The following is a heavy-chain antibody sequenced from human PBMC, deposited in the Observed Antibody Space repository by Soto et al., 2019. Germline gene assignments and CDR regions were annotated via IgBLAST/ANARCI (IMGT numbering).Heavy chain of an antibody. J-gene: IGHJ4*02. CDR1: GFTFSSFA. CDR2: TSGSGGTT. V-gene: IGHV3-23*01. CDR3: GMYKPGIFTYFVS. D-gene: IGHD1-20*01. Sequence: GGSLRISCAASGFTFSSFAMNWARQAPGKGLEWVSVTSGSGGTTYYADSVKGRFTISTDKSQNTLFLQLRGLRAEVTAVYYCGMYKPGIFTYFVSWGKATVV.